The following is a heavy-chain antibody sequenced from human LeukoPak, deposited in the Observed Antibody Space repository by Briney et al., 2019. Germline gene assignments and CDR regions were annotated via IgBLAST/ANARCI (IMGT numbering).Heavy chain of an antibody. CDR1: GGSIITYY. Sequence: SEALSLTCTVSGGSIITYYWSWIRQPPGKGLEWIGYIYYTGSTSYNPSLKSRVTMSLDASKSQFSLELNSVTPADTAVYYCARGGNYWPQWWFDPWGRGTLVSVSS. CDR3: ARGGNYWPQWWFDP. J-gene: IGHJ5*02. D-gene: IGHD1-26*01. CDR2: IYYTGST. V-gene: IGHV4-59*01.